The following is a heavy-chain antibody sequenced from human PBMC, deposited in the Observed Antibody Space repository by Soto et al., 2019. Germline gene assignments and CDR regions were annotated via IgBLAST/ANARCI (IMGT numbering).Heavy chain of an antibody. CDR2: IIPIFGAA. Sequence: SVKVSCKASGGTFSSYAISWVRQAPGQGLEWMGGIIPIFGAANYAQKFQGRVTITADESTSTAYMELSSLRSEDTAVYHCARAAPPVGYSYGYYYFDSWGQGTLVTVSS. D-gene: IGHD5-18*01. V-gene: IGHV1-69*13. CDR1: GGTFSSYA. CDR3: ARAAPPVGYSYGYYYFDS. J-gene: IGHJ4*02.